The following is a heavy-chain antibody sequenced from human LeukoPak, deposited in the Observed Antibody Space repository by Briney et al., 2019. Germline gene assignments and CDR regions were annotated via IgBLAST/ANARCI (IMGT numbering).Heavy chain of an antibody. Sequence: KSSETLSLTCAVSGYSISSAYYWGWIRQPPGKGLEWIGSIYHSGSTYYNPSLKSRVTISVDTSKNQFSLKLSSVTAADTAVRYCARDLSGILRNWFDPWGQGTLVTVSS. D-gene: IGHD1-14*01. CDR2: IYHSGST. CDR1: GYSISSAYY. V-gene: IGHV4-38-2*02. CDR3: ARDLSGILRNWFDP. J-gene: IGHJ5*02.